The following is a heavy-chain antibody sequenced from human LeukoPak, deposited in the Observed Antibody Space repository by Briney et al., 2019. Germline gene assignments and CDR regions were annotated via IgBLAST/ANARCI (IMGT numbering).Heavy chain of an antibody. Sequence: GGSLRLSCAASGFTFSSYWMSWVRQAPGKGLEWVANIKQDGSEKYYVDSVKGRFTISRDNAKNSLYLQMNSLRAEDTAVYYCARCPGGCYLNAFDIWGQGTMVTVSS. CDR2: IKQDGSEK. CDR1: GFTFSSYW. D-gene: IGHD2-2*01. V-gene: IGHV3-7*01. J-gene: IGHJ3*02. CDR3: ARCPGGCYLNAFDI.